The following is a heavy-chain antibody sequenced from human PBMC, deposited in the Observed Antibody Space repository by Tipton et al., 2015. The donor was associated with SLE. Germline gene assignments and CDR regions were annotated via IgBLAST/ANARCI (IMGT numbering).Heavy chain of an antibody. V-gene: IGHV3-23*01. J-gene: IGHJ4*02. CDR3: AKGDIVVVVAAMDY. CDR1: GFTFGDYA. Sequence: SLRLSCTASGFTFGDYAMSWVRQAPGKGLEWVSAISGSGGSTYYADSVKGRFTISRDNSKNTLYLQMNSLRAEDTAVYYCAKGDIVVVVAAMDYWGQGTLVTVSS. D-gene: IGHD2-15*01. CDR2: ISGSGGST.